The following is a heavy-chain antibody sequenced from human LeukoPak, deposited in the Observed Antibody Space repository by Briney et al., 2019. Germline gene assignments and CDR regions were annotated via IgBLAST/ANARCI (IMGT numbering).Heavy chain of an antibody. CDR3: ARVVGLTGYSSSWYSGYYYYMDV. J-gene: IGHJ6*03. D-gene: IGHD6-13*01. CDR2: IIPIFGTT. V-gene: IGHV1-69*06. CDR1: RYTFTGYY. Sequence: ASVKVSCKASRYTFTGYYMHWVRQAPGQGLEWMGGIIPIFGTTNYAQKFQDRVTITADKSTSTAYMELSSLRSEDTAVYYCARVVGLTGYSSSWYSGYYYYMDVWGKGTTVTVSS.